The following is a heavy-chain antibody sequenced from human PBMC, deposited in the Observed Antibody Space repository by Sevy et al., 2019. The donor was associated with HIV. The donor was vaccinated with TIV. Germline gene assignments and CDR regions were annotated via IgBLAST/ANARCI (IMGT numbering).Heavy chain of an antibody. CDR2: ISSSSSYI. CDR1: GFTFSSYS. V-gene: IGHV3-21*01. D-gene: IGHD3-16*02. Sequence: GGSLRLSCAASGFTFSSYSMNWVRQAPGKGLEWVSSISSSSSYIYYADSVKGRFTISRDNAKNSLYLQMNSLRAEDTAVYYWARGRWIPDDYVWGSYRLSYGMDVWGQGTTVTVSS. J-gene: IGHJ6*02. CDR3: ARGRWIPDDYVWGSYRLSYGMDV.